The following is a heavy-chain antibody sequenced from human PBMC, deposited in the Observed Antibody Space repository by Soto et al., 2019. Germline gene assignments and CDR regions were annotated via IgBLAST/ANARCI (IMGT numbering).Heavy chain of an antibody. CDR3: TSEANWYFDL. Sequence: SVKVSCKASGGTFSTYTISWVRQAPGQGLEWMGRIIPILDVTNYAQKFQDRVTITADKSTSTAYMQLSSLRSEDTAVFYCTSEANWYFDLWGRGTLVTVSS. CDR2: IIPILDVT. V-gene: IGHV1-69*02. CDR1: GGTFSTYT. J-gene: IGHJ2*01.